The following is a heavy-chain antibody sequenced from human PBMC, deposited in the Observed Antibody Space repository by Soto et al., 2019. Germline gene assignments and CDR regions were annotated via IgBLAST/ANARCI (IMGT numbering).Heavy chain of an antibody. J-gene: IGHJ4*02. CDR2: ISHDGIIK. CDR3: GRCTSTSCHLGSDY. D-gene: IGHD2-2*01. CDR1: GFTFSSYA. Sequence: PGGSPRLSCAASGFTFSSYAMNWVRQAPGKGLEWVALISHDGIIKYYADSVRGRFTISRDSSTNTLYLQMNSLRAADTAVYYCGRCTSTSCHLGSDYWGQGTLVTVSS. V-gene: IGHV3-30-3*01.